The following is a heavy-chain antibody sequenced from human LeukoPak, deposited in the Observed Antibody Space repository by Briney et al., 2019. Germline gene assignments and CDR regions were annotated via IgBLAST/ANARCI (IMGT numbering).Heavy chain of an antibody. J-gene: IGHJ4*02. V-gene: IGHV4-38-2*02. D-gene: IGHD3-3*01. CDR3: ASRYYDFWSGYSYGFDY. Sequence: SETLSLTCTVSGYSISSGYYWGWIRQPPGKGLEWIGSIYHSGSTYYNPSLKSRVTISVDRSKNQFSLKLSSVTAADTAVYYCASRYYDFWSGYSYGFDYWGQGTLVTVSS. CDR2: IYHSGST. CDR1: GYSISSGYY.